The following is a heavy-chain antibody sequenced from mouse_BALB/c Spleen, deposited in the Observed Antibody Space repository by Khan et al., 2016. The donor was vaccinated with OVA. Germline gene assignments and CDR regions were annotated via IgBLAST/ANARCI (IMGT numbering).Heavy chain of an antibody. CDR1: GFDFSRYW. J-gene: IGHJ3*01. CDR2: INPDSSTI. D-gene: IGHD2-14*01. Sequence: EVKLLESGGGLVQPGGSLKLSCAASGFDFSRYWMSWVRQAPGKGLEWIGEINPDSSTINYTPSLKDKFIISRDNAKNTLYLQMSNVRSEDTALYYGGGPYRDDGKAWFADWGQGTLVTGSA. CDR3: GGPYRDDGKAWFAD. V-gene: IGHV4-1*02.